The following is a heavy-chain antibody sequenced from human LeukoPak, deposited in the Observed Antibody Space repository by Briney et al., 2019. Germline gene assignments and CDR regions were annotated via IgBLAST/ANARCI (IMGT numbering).Heavy chain of an antibody. CDR3: AKNYDSSGYYPNWFDP. D-gene: IGHD3-22*01. CDR2: ISGSGGST. CDR1: GFTFSSYA. Sequence: GGSLRLSCAASGFTFSSYAMSWVRQAPGKGLEWVSAISGSGGSTYYADSVKGRFTISRDNSKNTLYLQMNSLRAEDTAVYYCAKNYDSSGYYPNWFDPWGQGTLVTVSS. V-gene: IGHV3-23*01. J-gene: IGHJ5*02.